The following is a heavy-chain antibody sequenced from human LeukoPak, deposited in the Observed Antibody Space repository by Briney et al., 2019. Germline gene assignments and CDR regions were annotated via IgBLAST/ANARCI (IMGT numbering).Heavy chain of an antibody. CDR3: ARDLSCSGGSCYYTFDI. CDR1: GYTFTGYY. Sequence: ASVKVSCKASGYTFTGYYMYWVRQAPGQGLEWMGWINPNSGGTNYAQKFQGRVTMTRDTSISTAYMELSRLRSDDTAVYYCARDLSCSGGSCYYTFDIWGQGTMVTVSS. V-gene: IGHV1-2*02. CDR2: INPNSGGT. J-gene: IGHJ3*02. D-gene: IGHD2-15*01.